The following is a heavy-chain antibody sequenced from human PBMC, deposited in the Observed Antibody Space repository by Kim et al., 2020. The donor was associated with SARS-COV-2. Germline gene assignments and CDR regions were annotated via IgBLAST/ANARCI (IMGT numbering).Heavy chain of an antibody. J-gene: IGHJ1*01. V-gene: IGHV3-66*01. D-gene: IGHD6-13*01. Sequence: GGSLRLSCAASGFTVSSNYMSWVRQAPGKGLEWVSLIYSGGSTYYADSVKGRFIISRDNSKNTLFLQMNSLRAEDTAVYYCSRGGSTWHHAYWVQGTLVT. CDR3: SRGGSTWHHAY. CDR1: GFTVSSNY. CDR2: IYSGGST.